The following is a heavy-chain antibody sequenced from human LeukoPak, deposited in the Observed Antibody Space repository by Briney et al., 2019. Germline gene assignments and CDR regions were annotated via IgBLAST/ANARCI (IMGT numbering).Heavy chain of an antibody. V-gene: IGHV4-34*01. D-gene: IGHD6-13*01. Sequence: SETLSLTCAVYGGSFSGYYWSWIRQPPGKGLEWIGEINHSGSTNYNPSLKSRVTISVDTSKNQFSLKLSSVTAADTAVYYCAGLGYSSSWYGNRWGQGTLVTVSS. CDR2: INHSGST. J-gene: IGHJ4*02. CDR3: AGLGYSSSWYGNR. CDR1: GGSFSGYY.